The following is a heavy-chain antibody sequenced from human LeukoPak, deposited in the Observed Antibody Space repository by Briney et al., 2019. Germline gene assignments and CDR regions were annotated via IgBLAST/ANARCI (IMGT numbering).Heavy chain of an antibody. V-gene: IGHV4-59*12. CDR2: IYYSGST. Sequence: SETLSLTCTVSGGSISSYYWSWIRQPPGKGLEWIGYIYYSGSTNYNPSLKSRVTISVDTSKNQFSLKLSSVTAADTAVYYCARGLGAAAGIDFDYWGQGTLVTVSS. CDR3: ARGLGAAAGIDFDY. CDR1: GGSISSYY. D-gene: IGHD6-13*01. J-gene: IGHJ4*02.